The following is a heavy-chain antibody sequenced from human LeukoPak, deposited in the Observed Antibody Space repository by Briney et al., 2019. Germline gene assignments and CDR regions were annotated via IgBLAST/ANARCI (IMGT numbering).Heavy chain of an antibody. J-gene: IGHJ6*02. CDR1: GDSVSSNSAA. D-gene: IGHD3-3*01. CDR3: ARENDFWSGYYTGSYYYGMDV. Sequence: SQTLSLTCAISGDSVSSNSAAWNWVRQSPSRGLEWLGRTYYRSKWYNDYAVSVKSRITINPDTSKNQFSLQLNSVTPEDTAGYYCARENDFWSGYYTGSYYYGMDVWGQGTTVTVSS. V-gene: IGHV6-1*01. CDR2: TYYRSKWYN.